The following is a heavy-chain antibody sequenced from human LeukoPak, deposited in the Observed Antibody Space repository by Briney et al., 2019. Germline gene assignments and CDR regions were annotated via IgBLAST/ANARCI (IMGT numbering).Heavy chain of an antibody. Sequence: PGGSLRLSCAASGFTFSSYSMNWVRQAPGKGLEWVSYISSTNGYIYYADSVRGRFTISRDNAKNSLSLQMNSLRAEDTAVYYCAKVGLTVTTILDYFDYWGQGTLVTVSS. D-gene: IGHD4-11*01. J-gene: IGHJ4*02. CDR2: ISSTNGYI. CDR3: AKVGLTVTTILDYFDY. V-gene: IGHV3-21*01. CDR1: GFTFSSYS.